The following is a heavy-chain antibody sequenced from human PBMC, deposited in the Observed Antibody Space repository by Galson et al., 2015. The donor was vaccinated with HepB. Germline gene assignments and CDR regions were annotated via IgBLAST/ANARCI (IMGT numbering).Heavy chain of an antibody. Sequence: LRLSCAASGFTFSSYGMHWVRQAPGKGLEWVAVISYDGSNKYYADSVKGRFTISRDNSKNTLYLQMNSLRAEDTAVYYCAKDHEGGFDYWGQGTLVTVSS. CDR1: GFTFSSYG. CDR3: AKDHEGGFDY. V-gene: IGHV3-30*18. J-gene: IGHJ4*02. CDR2: ISYDGSNK. D-gene: IGHD3-16*01.